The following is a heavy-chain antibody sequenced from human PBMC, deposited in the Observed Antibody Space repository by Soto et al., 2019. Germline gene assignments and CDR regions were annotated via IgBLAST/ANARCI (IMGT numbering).Heavy chain of an antibody. V-gene: IGHV1-69*13. CDR3: ARNGDYALDN. Sequence: SVKVSCKASGGTFSSYAISWVRQAPGHGLEWMGGIIPIFGTTNYAQKFQGRVTITADDSTSTAYMELSSLRSEDTAIYTCARNGDYALDNWGPGTLVTVSS. CDR2: IIPIFGTT. CDR1: GGTFSSYA. J-gene: IGHJ4*02. D-gene: IGHD4-17*01.